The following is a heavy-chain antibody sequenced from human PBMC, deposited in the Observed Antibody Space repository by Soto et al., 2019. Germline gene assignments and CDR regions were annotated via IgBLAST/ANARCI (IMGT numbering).Heavy chain of an antibody. CDR2: ISSSSSI. J-gene: IGHJ3*01. Sequence: PGGSLRLSCAASGFTFSNYAMNWVRQAPGKGLEWISYISSSSSILYADSVKGRFTISRDNAKNSLYLQMNSLRAEDTAVYYCARDQLYYNDISGRPLNAFDVWGQGTMVTVSS. CDR1: GFTFSNYA. V-gene: IGHV3-48*01. D-gene: IGHD3-22*01. CDR3: ARDQLYYNDISGRPLNAFDV.